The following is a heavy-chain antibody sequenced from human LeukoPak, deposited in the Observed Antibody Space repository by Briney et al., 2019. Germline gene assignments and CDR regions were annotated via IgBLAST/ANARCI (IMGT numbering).Heavy chain of an antibody. CDR1: GGSISSYY. D-gene: IGHD3-10*01. CDR2: IYYSGST. V-gene: IGHV4-59*01. J-gene: IGHJ4*02. Sequence: SETLSLTCTVSGGSISSYYWSWIRQPPGKGLEWIGYIYYSGSTNYNPSLKSRVTISVDTSKNQFSLKLSSVTAADTAVYYCARVVGFGEFSLDYWGQGTLVTVSS. CDR3: ARVVGFGEFSLDY.